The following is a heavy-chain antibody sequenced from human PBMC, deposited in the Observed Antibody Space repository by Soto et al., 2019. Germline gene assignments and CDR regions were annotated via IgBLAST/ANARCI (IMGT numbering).Heavy chain of an antibody. Sequence: PSQTLSLTCAISGDSVSSNSAAWNWIRQSPSRGLEWLGRTYYRSKWYNDYAVSVKSRITINPDTSKNQFSLQLNSVTPEDTAVYYCARVIAVAGTAGDEKWFDPPGQGTRVTVSS. CDR2: TYYRSKWYN. V-gene: IGHV6-1*01. J-gene: IGHJ5*02. CDR1: GDSVSSNSAA. CDR3: ARVIAVAGTAGDEKWFDP. D-gene: IGHD6-19*01.